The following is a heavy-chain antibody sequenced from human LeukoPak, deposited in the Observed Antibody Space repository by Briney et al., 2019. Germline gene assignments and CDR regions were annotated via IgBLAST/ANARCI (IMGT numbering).Heavy chain of an antibody. CDR3: ARDQGSGWFSLDY. Sequence: SVKVSRKASGGTFSSYAISWVRQAPGQGLEWMGGIIPIFGTANYAQKFQGRVTITADESTSTAYMELSSLRSEDTAVYYCARDQGSGWFSLDYWGQGTLVTVSS. J-gene: IGHJ4*02. V-gene: IGHV1-69*01. CDR2: IIPIFGTA. D-gene: IGHD6-19*01. CDR1: GGTFSSYA.